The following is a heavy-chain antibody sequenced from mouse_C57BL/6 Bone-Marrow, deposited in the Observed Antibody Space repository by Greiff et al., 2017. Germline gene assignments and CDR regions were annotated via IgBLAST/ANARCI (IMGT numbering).Heavy chain of an antibody. V-gene: IGHV1-64*01. CDR1: GYTFTNYW. CDR3: ARSCDNDEYTMDY. CDR2: MNPNGGSP. Sequence: QVQLQQPGAELVKPGASVKLSCKASGYTFTNYWMHWVKQRPGQGLAWIGMMNPNGGSPDYNEKFKSEATLSVDKTSRTAYMELSSLTSEDSAVYYGARSCDNDEYTMDYWGQGTSVTVSS. J-gene: IGHJ4*01. D-gene: IGHD2-4*01.